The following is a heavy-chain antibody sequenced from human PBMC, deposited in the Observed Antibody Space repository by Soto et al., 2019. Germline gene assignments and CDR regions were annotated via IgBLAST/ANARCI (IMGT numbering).Heavy chain of an antibody. Sequence: SETLSLTCTLSGASVTTTNYYWGWIRQPPGKGLEWIGIFKYGGSAYYNSSLKSRVTFSVDTSKNQFSLKLNSVTAADTAVYYCASFTEWLLLFDYWGQGTLVTVSS. CDR1: GASVTTTNYY. V-gene: IGHV4-39*01. CDR3: ASFTEWLLLFDY. CDR2: FKYGGSA. D-gene: IGHD3-3*01. J-gene: IGHJ4*02.